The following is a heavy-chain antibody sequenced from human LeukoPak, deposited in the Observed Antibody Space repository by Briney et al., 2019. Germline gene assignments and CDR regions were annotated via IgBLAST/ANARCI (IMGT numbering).Heavy chain of an antibody. V-gene: IGHV4-61*02. CDR3: ARDVYDYVGGSYRWGWFDP. D-gene: IGHD3-16*02. J-gene: IGHJ5*02. CDR2: IYTSGST. CDR1: GVSISSGSYY. Sequence: SETLSLTCTVSGVSISSGSYYWRWIRQPAGKGLEWIARIYTSGSTNYHPSLRSRVTISVDTSKNQFSLRLSSVTAADTAVYYCARDVYDYVGGSYRWGWFDPWGQGTLVTVSS.